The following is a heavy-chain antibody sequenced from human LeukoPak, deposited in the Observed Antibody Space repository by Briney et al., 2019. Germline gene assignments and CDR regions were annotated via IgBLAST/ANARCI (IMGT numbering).Heavy chain of an antibody. J-gene: IGHJ4*02. CDR3: AKDRSSSWYGDYFDY. CDR2: ISWNSGSI. V-gene: IGHV3-9*01. Sequence: GRSLRLSCAASGFTFDDYAMHWVRQAPGKGLEWVSGISWNSGSIVYADSVKGRFTISRDNAKNSLYLQMNSLRAEDTALYYCAKDRSSSWYGDYFDYWGQGTLVTVSS. D-gene: IGHD6-13*01. CDR1: GFTFDDYA.